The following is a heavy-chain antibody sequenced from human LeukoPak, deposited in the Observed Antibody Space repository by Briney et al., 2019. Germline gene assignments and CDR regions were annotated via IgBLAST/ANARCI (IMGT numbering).Heavy chain of an antibody. J-gene: IGHJ4*02. CDR2: INPSGGTT. D-gene: IGHD1-26*01. V-gene: IGHV1-46*01. CDR3: ARDLRADSEWELLNWSLHY. Sequence: GASVKVSCKASGYTFTSYYMHWVRQAPGQGLEWMGIINPSGGTTSYAQKFQGRVTMTRDTSTSTVYMELSSLRAEDTAVYYCARDLRADSEWELLNWSLHYWGQGTLVTVSS. CDR1: GYTFTSYY.